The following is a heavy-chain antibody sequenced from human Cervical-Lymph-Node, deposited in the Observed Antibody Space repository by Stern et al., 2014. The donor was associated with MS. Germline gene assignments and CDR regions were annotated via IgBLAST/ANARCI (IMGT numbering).Heavy chain of an antibody. D-gene: IGHD1-26*01. CDR3: ARGELKEGLVRGMDV. Sequence: VQLEESGAEVKKPGSSVKVSCKASGGTFSSYAISWVRQAPGQGLEWMGGIIPIFGTANYAQKFQGRVTSTADDTTSTAYMELSSLRSEDTAVYYCARGELKEGLVRGMDVWGQGTTVTVSS. CDR1: GGTFSSYA. CDR2: IIPIFGTA. V-gene: IGHV1-69*01. J-gene: IGHJ6*02.